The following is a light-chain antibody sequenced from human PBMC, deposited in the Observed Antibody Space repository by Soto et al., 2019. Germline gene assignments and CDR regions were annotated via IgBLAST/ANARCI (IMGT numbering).Light chain of an antibody. CDR3: QQYGRSPPYT. Sequence: EIGLTQSPGTLSLSPGERATLSCRASQSVSSSYLAWYQQKPGQAPRLLIYGASSRATGIPDRFSGSGSGTYFTLTISRLEPEDFAVYYCQQYGRSPPYTFGQGTKLEIK. V-gene: IGKV3-20*01. J-gene: IGKJ2*01. CDR2: GAS. CDR1: QSVSSSY.